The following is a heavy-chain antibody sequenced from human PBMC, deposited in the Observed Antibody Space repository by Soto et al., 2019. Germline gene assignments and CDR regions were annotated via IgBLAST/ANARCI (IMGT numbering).Heavy chain of an antibody. J-gene: IGHJ4*02. D-gene: IGHD1-7*01. CDR2: ISNDGNNK. CDR1: GFTFSIND. V-gene: IGHV3-30*18. Sequence: GGSLRLSCAASGFTFSINDMHWVRQAPGRGLEWVAVISNDGNNKYYADSVKGRFTLSRDNSKNMVYLHMDSLRVEDTAVYFCAKDHQTYNWDYLFDSWGPGTLVTVSS. CDR3: AKDHQTYNWDYLFDS.